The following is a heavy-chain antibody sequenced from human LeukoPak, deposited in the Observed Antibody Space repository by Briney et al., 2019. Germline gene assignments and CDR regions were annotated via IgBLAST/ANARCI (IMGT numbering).Heavy chain of an antibody. CDR3: ARSIVVVPAAIDYFDY. V-gene: IGHV4-39*01. CDR2: IYYSGST. J-gene: IGHJ4*02. CDR1: GGSISSSSYY. D-gene: IGHD2-2*01. Sequence: SETPSLTCTVSGGSISSSSYYWGWIRQPPGKGLEWIGSIYYSGSTYYNPSLKSRVTISVDTSKNQFSLKLSSVTAADTAVYYCARSIVVVPAAIDYFDYWGQGTLVTVSS.